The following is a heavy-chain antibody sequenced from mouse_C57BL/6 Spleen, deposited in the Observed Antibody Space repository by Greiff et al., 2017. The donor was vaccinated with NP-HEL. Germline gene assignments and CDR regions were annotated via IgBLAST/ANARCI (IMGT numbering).Heavy chain of an antibody. V-gene: IGHV1-15*01. J-gene: IGHJ2*01. D-gene: IGHD4-1*01. CDR2: IDPETGGT. Sequence: QVQLQQSGAELVRPGASVTLSCKASGYTFTDYEMHWVKQTPVHGLEWIGAIDPETGGTAYNQKFKGKAILTADKSSSTAYMELRSLTSEDSAVYYCTREGGLGPGYWGQGTTLAVSS. CDR1: GYTFTDYE. CDR3: TREGGLGPGY.